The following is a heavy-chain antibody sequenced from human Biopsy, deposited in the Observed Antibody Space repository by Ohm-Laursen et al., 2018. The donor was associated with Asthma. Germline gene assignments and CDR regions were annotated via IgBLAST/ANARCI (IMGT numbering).Heavy chain of an antibody. Sequence: TQTLTLTCSFSGFSLRTPGVGVGWIRQSPGKALEWLALIFWDDYNLFRPSLKRRLTITKDPSKNQVVLTMTKMDPVDSGTYYCALSQDSGFGDHSPSWFDPWGQGTPVTVSS. CDR1: GFSLRTPGVG. D-gene: IGHD1-14*01. CDR2: IFWDDYN. CDR3: ALSQDSGFGDHSPSWFDP. J-gene: IGHJ5*02. V-gene: IGHV2-5*02.